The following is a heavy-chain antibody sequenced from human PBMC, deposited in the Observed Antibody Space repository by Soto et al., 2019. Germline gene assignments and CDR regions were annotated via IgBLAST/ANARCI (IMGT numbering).Heavy chain of an antibody. CDR3: ARAKPWAGGSGYGDYPRYYSYGMAV. Sequence: QVQLVQSGAEVKKPGASVKVSCKASGYTFTGYYMHWVRQAPGQGLEWMGWINPNSGGTNYAQKLRGGVTMTGDESISTPYMELSGLRSDDTAVYYCARAKPWAGGSGYGDYPRYYSYGMAVWGQGTTVTVSS. V-gene: IGHV1-2*02. CDR2: INPNSGGT. D-gene: IGHD4-17*01. CDR1: GYTFTGYY. J-gene: IGHJ6*02.